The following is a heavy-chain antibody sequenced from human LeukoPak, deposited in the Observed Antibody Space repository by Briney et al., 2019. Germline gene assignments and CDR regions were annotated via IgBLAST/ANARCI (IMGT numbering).Heavy chain of an antibody. CDR2: IYSGGST. D-gene: IGHD4-23*01. V-gene: IGHV3-53*01. J-gene: IGHJ4*02. CDR3: ARLYGDNSRGDY. CDR1: GFTFSSYA. Sequence: PGGSLRLSCAASGFTFSSYAMSWVRQAPGKGLEWVSVIYSGGSTYYADSVKGRFTISRDNSKNTLYLQMNSLRAEDTAVYYCARLYGDNSRGDYWGQGTLVTVSS.